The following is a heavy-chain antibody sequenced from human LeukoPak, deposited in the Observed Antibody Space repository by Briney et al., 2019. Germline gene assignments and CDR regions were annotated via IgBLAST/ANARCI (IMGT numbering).Heavy chain of an antibody. D-gene: IGHD3-10*01. Sequence: GGSLRLSCAVSGFSFSSHSMDWVRHAPGKGLEWVSSITSSGTYIYYAGSVKGRFTISRDDAKNSLYLQMNSLRAEDTAVYHCATDTGGVDYWGQGTLVTVSS. CDR3: ATDTGGVDY. J-gene: IGHJ4*02. CDR2: ITSSGTYI. CDR1: GFSFSSHS. V-gene: IGHV3-21*01.